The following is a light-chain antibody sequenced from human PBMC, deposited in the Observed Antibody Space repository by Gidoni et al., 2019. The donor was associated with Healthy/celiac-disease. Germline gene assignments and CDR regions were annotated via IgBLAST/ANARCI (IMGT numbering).Light chain of an antibody. CDR2: AAS. J-gene: IGKJ1*01. V-gene: IGKV1-39*01. Sequence: DIQMTQSPSSLSASVGARVTITCRASQSISSYLNWYQQKPGKAPKLLIYAASSLQSGVPSRFSGSGSGTEFTLTISSLQPEDFATYYCKQSYSTPRTFXQXTKVEIK. CDR1: QSISSY. CDR3: KQSYSTPRT.